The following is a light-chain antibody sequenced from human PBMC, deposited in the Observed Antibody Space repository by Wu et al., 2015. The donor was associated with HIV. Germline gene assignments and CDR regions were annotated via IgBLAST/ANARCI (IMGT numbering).Light chain of an antibody. J-gene: IGKJ2*01. CDR1: QTLSSTY. CDR2: DTS. CDR3: QQYRSSPHT. V-gene: IGKV3-20*01. Sequence: LSLQGASQTLSSTYLGLVPTETWPRLLGSSSYDTSTRATGIPDRFSASGSGTDFTLTIDRLEPEDFAVYYCQQYRSSPHTFGQGTELEIK.